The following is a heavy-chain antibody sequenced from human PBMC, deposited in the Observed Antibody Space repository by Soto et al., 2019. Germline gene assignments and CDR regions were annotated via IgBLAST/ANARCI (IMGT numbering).Heavy chain of an antibody. Sequence: GGSLRLSCAASGFTFSSDGMHWVRQAPGKGPEWVAVISYDGSNKYYADSVKGRFTISRDNSKNTLYLQMNSLRAEDTAVYYCARDGVGTTTYFGYFDYWGLGTLVTVSS. D-gene: IGHD1-26*01. V-gene: IGHV3-30*03. CDR3: ARDGVGTTTYFGYFDY. CDR1: GFTFSSDG. CDR2: ISYDGSNK. J-gene: IGHJ4*02.